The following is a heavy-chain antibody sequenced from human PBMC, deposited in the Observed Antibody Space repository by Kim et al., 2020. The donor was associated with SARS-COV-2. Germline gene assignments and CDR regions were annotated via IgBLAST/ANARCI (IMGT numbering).Heavy chain of an antibody. V-gene: IGHV3-21*01. D-gene: IGHD5-18*01. CDR3: ARDRDGTTAIEVRWFDP. CDR1: GFTFSSYS. CDR2: ISSSSSYI. J-gene: IGHJ5*02. Sequence: GGSLRLSCAASGFTFSSYSMNWVRQAPGKGLEWVSSISSSSSYIYYADSVKGRFTISRDNAKNSLYLQMNSLRAEDTAVYYCARDRDGTTAIEVRWFDPWGQGTLVTVSS.